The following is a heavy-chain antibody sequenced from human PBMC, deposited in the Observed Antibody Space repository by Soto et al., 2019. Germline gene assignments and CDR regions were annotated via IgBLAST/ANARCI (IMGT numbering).Heavy chain of an antibody. D-gene: IGHD3-10*01. J-gene: IGHJ4*02. CDR3: AKFSRASMVRGVVFDY. CDR1: GGSISSSSYY. Sequence: SETLSLTCTVSGGSISSSSYYWGWIRQPPGKGLEWIGSIYYSGSTYYNPSLKSRVTISVDTSKNQFSLKLSSVTAADTAVYYCAKFSRASMVRGVVFDYWGQGTLVTVSS. V-gene: IGHV4-39*01. CDR2: IYYSGST.